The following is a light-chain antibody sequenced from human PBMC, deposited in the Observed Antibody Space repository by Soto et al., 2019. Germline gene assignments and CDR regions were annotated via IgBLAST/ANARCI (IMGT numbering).Light chain of an antibody. V-gene: IGLV2-23*03. CDR2: EGN. CDR1: SSDVGSYYL. Sequence: QSVLTQPASVCGSPGQSITISCTGASSDVGSYYLVSWYQHHPGKAPKRIIYEGNERPSGVSNRFSGSKSGNTASLTISGLQAEDEADSYCCSTAGSSTFVFGAGTQVTVL. J-gene: IGLJ1*01. CDR3: CSTAGSSTFV.